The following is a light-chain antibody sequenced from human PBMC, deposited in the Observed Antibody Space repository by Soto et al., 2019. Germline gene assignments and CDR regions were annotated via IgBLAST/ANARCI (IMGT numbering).Light chain of an antibody. V-gene: IGKV1-5*03. Sequence: DIQMTQSPSTLSASVGDRVTITCRASQSISDWLAWYQQKPGTAPKLLIYEASTLQSGVPSRFSGFRSGTEFTLTVSSLQPDDFAAYYCQQYNSYSPRTFGQGTKVDIK. CDR2: EAS. CDR1: QSISDW. CDR3: QQYNSYSPRT. J-gene: IGKJ1*01.